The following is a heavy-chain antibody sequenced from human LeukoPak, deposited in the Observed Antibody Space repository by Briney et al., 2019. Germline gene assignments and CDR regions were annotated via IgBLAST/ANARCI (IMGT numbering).Heavy chain of an antibody. Sequence: GGSLRLSCAASGFTFSSYGMHWVRQAPGKGLEWVAFIWYDGSNKYYADSVKGRFTISRDNSKNTLYLQMNSLRAEDTAVYYCVNVELGNGYFDYWGQGTLVTVSS. D-gene: IGHD7-27*01. CDR2: IWYDGSNK. CDR3: VNVELGNGYFDY. J-gene: IGHJ4*02. V-gene: IGHV3-30*02. CDR1: GFTFSSYG.